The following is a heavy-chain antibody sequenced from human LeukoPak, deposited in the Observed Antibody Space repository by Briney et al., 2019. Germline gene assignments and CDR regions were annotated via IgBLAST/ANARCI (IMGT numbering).Heavy chain of an antibody. CDR1: GGTFSSYA. Sequence: VASVKVSCKASGGTFSSYAISWVRQAPGQGLEWMGGIIPIFGTANYAQKFQGRVTITADKSTSTAYMELSSLRSEDTAVYYCARAAYYYGSGSYYNPYYYYMDVWGKGTTVTISS. CDR2: IIPIFGTA. CDR3: ARAAYYYGSGSYYNPYYYYMDV. V-gene: IGHV1-69*06. J-gene: IGHJ6*03. D-gene: IGHD3-10*01.